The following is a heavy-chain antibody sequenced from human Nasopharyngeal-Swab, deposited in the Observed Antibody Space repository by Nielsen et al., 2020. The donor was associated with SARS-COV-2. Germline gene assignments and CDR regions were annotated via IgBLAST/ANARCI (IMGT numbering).Heavy chain of an antibody. J-gene: IGHJ5*02. CDR1: GSSFVNHW. D-gene: IGHD5-24*01. CDR3: ARRAARDGYNYEVDP. V-gene: IGHV5-51*01. CDR2: VYPGNSEV. Sequence: GESLKISCMASGSSFVNHWIGWVRQKPGKGPEWMGMVYPGNSEVAYSPSFQGQVTISADKSINTAYLQWTSLRASDTAVYYCARRAARDGYNYEVDPWGQGTLVTVSS.